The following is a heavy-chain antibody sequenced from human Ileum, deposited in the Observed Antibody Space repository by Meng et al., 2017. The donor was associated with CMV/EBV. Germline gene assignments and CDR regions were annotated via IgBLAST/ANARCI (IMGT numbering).Heavy chain of an antibody. CDR2: IYYIGIT. V-gene: IGHV4-39*01. CDR3: ATSGSSFRGVIIIPQVY. Sequence: SLRSTSYYWDWIRQPPGKGLEWMGSIYYIGITYYNPSLKSRVTISVDTSKNQFSLKLTSVTAADTAVYYCATSGSSFRGVIIIPQVYWGQGTLVTVSS. J-gene: IGHJ4*02. D-gene: IGHD3-10*01. CDR1: SLRSTSYY.